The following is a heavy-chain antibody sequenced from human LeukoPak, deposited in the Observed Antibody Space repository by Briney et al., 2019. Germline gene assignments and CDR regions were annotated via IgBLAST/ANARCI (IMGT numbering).Heavy chain of an antibody. V-gene: IGHV5-51*01. D-gene: IGHD3-22*01. Sequence: GESLKISCKGSGYSFPNYWIAWVRQMPGKGLEWMGIIYPRDSDTRYSPSFEGQVTISVGKSISTAFLQWSSLKASDSAMYYCARPAYYDNSAVAWGQGTLVTVSS. CDR1: GYSFPNYW. CDR3: ARPAYYDNSAVA. CDR2: IYPRDSDT. J-gene: IGHJ5*02.